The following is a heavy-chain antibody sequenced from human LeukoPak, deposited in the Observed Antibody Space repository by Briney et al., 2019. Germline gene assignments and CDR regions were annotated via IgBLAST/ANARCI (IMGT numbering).Heavy chain of an antibody. CDR1: GGSISIFY. D-gene: IGHD1-26*01. CDR2: IYNSGST. V-gene: IGHV4-59*01. CDR3: TRDRGLGF. Sequence: PSETLSLTCTVSGGSISIFYWNWIRQPPGKGLEWIGSIYNSGSTTYNPSLKSRVTISGDTSKNQFSLKLTSVTAADTAVYYCTRDRGLGFWGQGTLVTVSS. J-gene: IGHJ4*02.